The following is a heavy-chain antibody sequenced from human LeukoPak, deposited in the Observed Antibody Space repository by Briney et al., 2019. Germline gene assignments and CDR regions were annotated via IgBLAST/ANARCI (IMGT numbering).Heavy chain of an antibody. D-gene: IGHD2-15*01. CDR3: ASSSVYCSGGSCYWGY. Sequence: GESLKISFKGSGSSFTSYWIGWVRQMPGKGLEWMGIIYPGDSDTRYSPSFQGQVTISADKSISTAYLQWSSLKASDTAMYYCASSSVYCSGGSCYWGYWGQGTLVTVSS. CDR2: IYPGDSDT. CDR1: GSSFTSYW. J-gene: IGHJ4*02. V-gene: IGHV5-51*01.